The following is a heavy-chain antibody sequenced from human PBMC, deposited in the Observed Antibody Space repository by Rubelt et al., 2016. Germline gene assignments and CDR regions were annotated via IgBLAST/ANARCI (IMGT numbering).Heavy chain of an antibody. J-gene: IGHJ3*02. CDR2: IKQDGSEK. CDR3: ARVQWELLAHDAFDI. CDR1: W. V-gene: IGHV3-7*01. D-gene: IGHD1-26*01. Sequence: WMSWVRQAPGKGLEWVANIKQDGSEKYYVDSVKGRFTISRDNAKNTLYLQMNSLRAEDTAVYYCARVQWELLAHDAFDIWGQGTMVTVSS.